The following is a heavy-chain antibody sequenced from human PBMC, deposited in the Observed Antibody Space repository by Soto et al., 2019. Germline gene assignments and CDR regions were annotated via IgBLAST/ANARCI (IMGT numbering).Heavy chain of an antibody. CDR2: INHSGST. CDR1: GGSFSGYY. CDR3: ARARSRYYYGSGSYRSGAFDI. Sequence: PSETLSLTCAVYGGSFSGYYWSWIRQPPGKGLEWIGEINHSGSTNYNPSLKSRVTISVDTSKNQLSLKLSSVTAADTAVYYCARARSRYYYGSGSYRSGAFDIWGQGTMVTVSS. V-gene: IGHV4-34*01. D-gene: IGHD3-10*01. J-gene: IGHJ3*02.